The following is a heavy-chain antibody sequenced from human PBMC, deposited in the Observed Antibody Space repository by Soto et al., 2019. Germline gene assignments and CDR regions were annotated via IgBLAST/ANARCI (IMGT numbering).Heavy chain of an antibody. D-gene: IGHD1-26*01. CDR1: GFTFSSYA. Sequence: PGGSLRLSCAASGFTFSSYAMSWVRQAPGKGLEWVSAISGSGGSTYYADSVKGRFTISRDNSKNTLYLQMNSLRAEDTAVYYCAKDPGATTGNYYYGMDVWGQGTTVTV. V-gene: IGHV3-23*01. J-gene: IGHJ6*02. CDR3: AKDPGATTGNYYYGMDV. CDR2: ISGSGGST.